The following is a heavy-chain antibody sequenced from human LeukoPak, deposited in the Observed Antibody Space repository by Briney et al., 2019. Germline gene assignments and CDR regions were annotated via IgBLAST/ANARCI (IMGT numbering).Heavy chain of an antibody. CDR3: TTEPDLTMIVVVIPPL. V-gene: IGHV3-15*01. D-gene: IGHD3-22*01. J-gene: IGHJ4*02. Sequence: PGGSLRLSCAASGFTFSSYAMSWVRQAPGKGLEWVGRIKSKTDGGTTDYAAPVKGRFTISRDDSKNTLYLQMNSLKTEDTAVYYCTTEPDLTMIVVVIPPLWGQGTLVTVSS. CDR1: GFTFSSYA. CDR2: IKSKTDGGTT.